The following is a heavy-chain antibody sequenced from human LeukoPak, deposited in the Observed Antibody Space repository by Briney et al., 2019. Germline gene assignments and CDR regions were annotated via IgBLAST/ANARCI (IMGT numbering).Heavy chain of an antibody. V-gene: IGHV3-48*03. D-gene: IGHD3-3*01. J-gene: IGHJ4*02. CDR2: ISRSGTII. Sequence: GGSLRLSCAASGFTFSGYEMNWVRQAPGKGLEWVSYISRSGTIISYADSVKGRFTISRDNAKNSLYLQMNSLRAEDTAVYYGARERDDYYFDYWGQGTLVTVSS. CDR3: ARERDDYYFDY. CDR1: GFTFSGYE.